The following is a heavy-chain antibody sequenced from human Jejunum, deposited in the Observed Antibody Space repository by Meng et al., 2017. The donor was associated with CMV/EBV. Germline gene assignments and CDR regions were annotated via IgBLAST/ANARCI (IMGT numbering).Heavy chain of an antibody. V-gene: IGHV2-5*02. CDR1: GFSPSTTGVG. CDR2: IYRGDDK. Sequence: QITLNESGPTQVQPTPPPTRPCSFSGFSPSTTGVGVGWIRQPPGKALEWLALIYRGDDKRYSPSLNSRLTIAKDTSKNEVVLTLTNMGPIDTGTYYCAHFVGGYYPSRPDYWGQGTLVTVSS. J-gene: IGHJ4*02. CDR3: AHFVGGYYPSRPDY. D-gene: IGHD1-26*01.